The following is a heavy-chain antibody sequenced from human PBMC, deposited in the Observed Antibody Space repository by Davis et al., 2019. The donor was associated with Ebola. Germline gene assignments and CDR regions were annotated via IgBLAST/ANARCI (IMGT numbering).Heavy chain of an antibody. V-gene: IGHV4-61*01. CDR3: ASGDWAYYDSSGYYSDY. CDR2: IHYSGST. D-gene: IGHD3-22*01. Sequence: SETLSLTCTVSGGSVSSGSYYWNWIRQPPGKGLEWIGYIHYSGSTNYNPSLKSRVTISVDTSKNQFSLKLSSVTAADTAVYYCASGDWAYYDSSGYYSDYWGQGTLVTVSS. CDR1: GGSVSSGSYY. J-gene: IGHJ4*02.